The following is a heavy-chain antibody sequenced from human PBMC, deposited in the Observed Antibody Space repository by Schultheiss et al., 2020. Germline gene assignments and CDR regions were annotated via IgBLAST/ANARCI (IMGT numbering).Heavy chain of an antibody. Sequence: GSLRLSCKGSGYSFTSYWIGWVRQMPGKGLEWMGIIYPGDSDTRYSPSFQGQVTISADKSISTAYLQWSSLKASDTAMYYCAREKEPTQRGYCSSTSCSNWFDPWGQGTLVTVSS. CDR3: AREKEPTQRGYCSSTSCSNWFDP. V-gene: IGHV5-51*01. CDR1: GYSFTSYW. D-gene: IGHD2-2*01. J-gene: IGHJ5*02. CDR2: IYPGDSDT.